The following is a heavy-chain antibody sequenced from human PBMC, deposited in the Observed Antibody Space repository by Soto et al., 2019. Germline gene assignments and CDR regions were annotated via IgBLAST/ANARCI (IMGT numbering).Heavy chain of an antibody. CDR1: GGSIRSYY. CDR3: ARRYGDCFDF. Sequence: SETLSLTCTVSGGSIRSYYWSWIRQPPGKGLEWIGYIYYSGSTKYNPSLKSRVTISVDSSKNQFPLKLSFVTAADTAVYYCARRYGDCFDFWGQGTLVTVSS. CDR2: IYYSGST. J-gene: IGHJ4*02. V-gene: IGHV4-59*08. D-gene: IGHD4-17*01.